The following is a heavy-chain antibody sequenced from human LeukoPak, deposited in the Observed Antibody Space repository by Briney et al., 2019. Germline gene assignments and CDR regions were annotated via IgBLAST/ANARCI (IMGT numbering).Heavy chain of an antibody. J-gene: IGHJ4*02. D-gene: IGHD3-16*01. CDR2: IKQDGSEK. Sequence: GSLRLSCAASGFTFSSYWMSWVRQAPGKGLEWVANIKQDGSEKYYVDSVKGRFTISRDNAKNSLYLQMNSLRAEDTAVYYCAKEGAPLGGRPDYWGQGTLVTVSS. CDR3: AKEGAPLGGRPDY. V-gene: IGHV3-7*01. CDR1: GFTFSSYW.